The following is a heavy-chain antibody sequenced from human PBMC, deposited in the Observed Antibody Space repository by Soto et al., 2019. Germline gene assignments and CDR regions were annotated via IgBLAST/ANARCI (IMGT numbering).Heavy chain of an antibody. J-gene: IGHJ4*02. V-gene: IGHV3-15*07. CDR2: IKSKTDGGTT. D-gene: IGHD1-26*01. CDR1: GFTFSNAW. CDR3: TTGEMATTDYYFDY. Sequence: EVQLVESGGGLVKPGGYLRLSCAASGFTFSNAWMNWVRQAPGKGLEWVGRIKSKTDGGTTDYAAPVKGRFTISRDDSKNTLYLQMNSLKTEDTAVYYCTTGEMATTDYYFDYWGQGTLVTVSS.